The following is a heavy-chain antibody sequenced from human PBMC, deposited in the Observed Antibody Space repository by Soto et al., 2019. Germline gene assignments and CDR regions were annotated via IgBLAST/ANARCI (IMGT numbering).Heavy chain of an antibody. CDR1: GFTFSSYG. J-gene: IGHJ4*02. CDR3: AKESWHSRSWYYFDY. V-gene: IGHV3-30*18. D-gene: IGHD6-13*01. Sequence: QVQLVESGGGVVQPGRSPRLSCAASGFTFSSYGMHWVRQAPGKGLEWVAVISYDGSNKYYADSVKGRFTISRDNSKNPLYLQMNSLRAEDTAVYYCAKESWHSRSWYYFDYWGQGPLVIVSS. CDR2: ISYDGSNK.